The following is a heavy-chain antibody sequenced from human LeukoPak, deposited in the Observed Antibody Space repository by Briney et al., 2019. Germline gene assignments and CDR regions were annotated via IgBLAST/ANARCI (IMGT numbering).Heavy chain of an antibody. V-gene: IGHV3-23*01. CDR3: ARDPNGDYIGAFEI. D-gene: IGHD4-17*01. Sequence: GGSLRLFCTVSGFPFCIEAMSWVRHAPGGGLECGSSISPAGGTTYYADSVKGRFTISRDNSKNTLYVQMNSLRVEYTAVYYCARDPNGDYIGAFEIWGQGTMVTDSS. CDR2: ISPAGGTT. J-gene: IGHJ3*02. CDR1: GFPFCIEA.